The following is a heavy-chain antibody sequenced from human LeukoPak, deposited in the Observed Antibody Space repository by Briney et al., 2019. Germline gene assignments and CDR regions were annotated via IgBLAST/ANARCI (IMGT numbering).Heavy chain of an antibody. CDR1: GFTFSSYS. V-gene: IGHV3-21*01. CDR2: ISSGSSYI. CDR3: ETDYYDSSGYYY. D-gene: IGHD3-22*01. Sequence: GGSLRLSCAVSGFTFSSYSMNWVRQAPGKGLAWVSSISSGSSYIYYADSVKGRFTISRDNAKNSLYLQMNSLRAEDTAVYYCETDYYDSSGYYYWGQGTLVTVSS. J-gene: IGHJ4*02.